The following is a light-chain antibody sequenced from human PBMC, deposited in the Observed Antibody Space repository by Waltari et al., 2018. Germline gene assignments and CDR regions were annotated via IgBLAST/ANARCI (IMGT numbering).Light chain of an antibody. Sequence: QSALTQPASVSGSPGQSITISCTGTSRELGGYNYVSRYQQHPGKAPKLMIYDVSNRPSGVSNRFSGSKSGNTASLTISGLQAEDEADYYCSSYITSSTLELFGGGTSLTVL. CDR1: SRELGGYNY. J-gene: IGLJ2*01. V-gene: IGLV2-14*03. CDR3: SSYITSSTLEL. CDR2: DVS.